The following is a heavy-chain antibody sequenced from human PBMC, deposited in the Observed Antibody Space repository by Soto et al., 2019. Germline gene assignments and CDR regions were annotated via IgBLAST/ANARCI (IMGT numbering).Heavy chain of an antibody. D-gene: IGHD3-10*01. V-gene: IGHV3-23*01. J-gene: IGHJ4*02. CDR1: GLTFSSYA. CDR3: AKRFRGVLLNPEVD. Sequence: EVRLLESGGDLVQPGGSLRLSCAASGLTFSSYAMSWVRQAPGKGLEWVSVISGSGGYTDYADSVKGRFTISRDNSKNTLYLQMNSLRAEDTALYYCAKRFRGVLLNPEVDWGQGTLVTVSS. CDR2: ISGSGGYT.